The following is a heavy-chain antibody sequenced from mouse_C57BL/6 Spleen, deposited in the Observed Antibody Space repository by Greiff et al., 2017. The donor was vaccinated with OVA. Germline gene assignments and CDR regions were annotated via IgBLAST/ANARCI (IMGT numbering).Heavy chain of an antibody. CDR1: GYTFTSYW. CDR3: ARRECHGTAWFAY. V-gene: IGHV1-61*01. J-gene: IGHJ3*01. Sequence: VQLQQPGAELVRPGSSVKLSCKASGYTFTSYWMDWVKQRPGQGLEWIGNIYPSDSETHYNQKFKDKATLTVDKSSSTAYMQLSSLTSEDSAVYDCARRECHGTAWFAYWGQGTLVTVSA. CDR2: IYPSDSET. D-gene: IGHD1-1*01.